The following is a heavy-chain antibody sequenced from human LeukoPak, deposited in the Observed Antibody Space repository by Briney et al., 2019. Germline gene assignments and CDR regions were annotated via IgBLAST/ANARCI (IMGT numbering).Heavy chain of an antibody. J-gene: IGHJ4*02. Sequence: GGSLRLSCAASGFTFSSYAMSWVRQAPGKGLEWVGLIESETDGGTTGYAAPVKGRFTISRDDSENTLYLQMNSLKAEDAAIYYCTTEVSGSHTNWGQGTLVTVSS. CDR3: TTEVSGSHTN. D-gene: IGHD1-26*01. CDR2: IESETDGGTT. CDR1: GFTFSSYA. V-gene: IGHV3-15*04.